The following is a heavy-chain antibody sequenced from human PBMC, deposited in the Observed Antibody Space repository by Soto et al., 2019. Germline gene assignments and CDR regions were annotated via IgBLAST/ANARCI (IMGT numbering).Heavy chain of an antibody. Sequence: QVQLQESGPGLVKPSETLSLTCTVSGGSVSSGSYYWSWIRQPPGKGLEWIGYIYYSGSTNYNPSIKSRVTISVDTSKDQFSLKLSSVTAADTAVYYCAGRDGYNFAEYFQHWGQGTLVTVSS. CDR3: AGRDGYNFAEYFQH. J-gene: IGHJ1*01. D-gene: IGHD5-12*01. CDR2: IYYSGST. V-gene: IGHV4-61*01. CDR1: GGSVSSGSYY.